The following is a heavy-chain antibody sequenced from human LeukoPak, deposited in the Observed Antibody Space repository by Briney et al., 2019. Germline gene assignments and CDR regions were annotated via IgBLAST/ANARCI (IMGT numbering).Heavy chain of an antibody. D-gene: IGHD3-16*01. V-gene: IGHV1-18*01. CDR1: GYTFRSHS. CDR3: ARSRGITTFGYYFDY. J-gene: IGHJ4*02. Sequence: ASVKVSCKASGYTFRSHSITWVRQAPGQGLEWMGWFSAYSDNTNYAQNFQVRVTMTADTSTSTAYMELRSLRSDDTAVYYCARSRGITTFGYYFDYWGQGTRVTVSS. CDR2: FSAYSDNT.